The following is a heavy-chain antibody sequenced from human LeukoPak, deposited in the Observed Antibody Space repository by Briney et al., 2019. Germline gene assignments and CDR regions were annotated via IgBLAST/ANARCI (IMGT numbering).Heavy chain of an antibody. Sequence: QSGPTLVKPAQTLTLTCTFSGFSLSTRGVGVGWIRQPPGKALEWLSLIYWNDDKRYSPSLKSRLTITKDTSKNQVVLTMTNMDPVDTATYYCAHRLRRAGITGTFDYWGQGTLVTVSS. CDR2: IYWNDDK. V-gene: IGHV2-5*01. D-gene: IGHD1-7*01. CDR1: GFSLSTRGVG. J-gene: IGHJ4*02. CDR3: AHRLRRAGITGTFDY.